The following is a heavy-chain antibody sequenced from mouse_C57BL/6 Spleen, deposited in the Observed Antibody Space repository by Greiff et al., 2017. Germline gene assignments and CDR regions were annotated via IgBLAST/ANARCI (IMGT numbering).Heavy chain of an antibody. V-gene: IGHV1-53*01. J-gene: IGHJ1*03. CDR2: INPSNGGT. CDR3: ARVREPYWYFDV. Sequence: QVQLQQPGTELVKPGASVKLSCKASGYTFTSYWMHWVKQRPGQGLEWIGNINPSNGGTNYNEKFKSKATLTVDKSSSTAYMQLSSLTSEDSAVYDCARVREPYWYFDVWGTGTTVTVSS. CDR1: GYTFTSYW. D-gene: IGHD6-1*01.